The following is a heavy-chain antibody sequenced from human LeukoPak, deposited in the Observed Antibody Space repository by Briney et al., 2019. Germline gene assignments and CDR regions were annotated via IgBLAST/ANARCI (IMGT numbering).Heavy chain of an antibody. Sequence: SETLSLTCTVSGGSIGGSHYYWAWVRQSPGKGLEWIGSVFYSGNTYYNPSLKSRVTISVDTSKNQFSLNFYSVTAADTATYYCARRGITYSTSFFAYWGQGTLVTVSS. J-gene: IGHJ4*02. CDR3: ARRGITYSTSFFAY. CDR1: GGSIGGSHYY. V-gene: IGHV4-39*01. CDR2: VFYSGNT. D-gene: IGHD6-13*01.